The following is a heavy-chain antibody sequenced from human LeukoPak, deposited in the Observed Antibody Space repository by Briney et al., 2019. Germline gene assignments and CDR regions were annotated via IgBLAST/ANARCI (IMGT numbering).Heavy chain of an antibody. CDR1: GFTFSSYG. J-gene: IGHJ4*02. CDR2: IWYDGSNK. Sequence: PGRSLRLSCAASGFTFSSYGMHWVRQAPGKGLEWVAVIWYDGSNKYYADSVKGRFTISRDNSKNTLYLQMNSLRAEDSAVYYCARDKAAAGRGVLDHWGQGTLVTVSS. D-gene: IGHD6-13*01. V-gene: IGHV3-33*01. CDR3: ARDKAAAGRGVLDH.